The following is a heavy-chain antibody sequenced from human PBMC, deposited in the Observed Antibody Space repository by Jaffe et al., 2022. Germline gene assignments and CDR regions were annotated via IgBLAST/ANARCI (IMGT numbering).Heavy chain of an antibody. CDR3: ARGGSWGGDY. J-gene: IGHJ4*02. CDR2: INQDGSEK. Sequence: EVLLVESGGGLVQPGGSLRLSCAVSGFNFSNYWMSWVRQAPGKGLEWVANINQDGSEKGHVDSVKGRFTISRDSAKNSLYLQMNSLRADDTAVYYCARGGSWGGDYWGQGTSVTVSS. D-gene: IGHD7-27*01. V-gene: IGHV3-7*01. CDR1: GFNFSNYW.